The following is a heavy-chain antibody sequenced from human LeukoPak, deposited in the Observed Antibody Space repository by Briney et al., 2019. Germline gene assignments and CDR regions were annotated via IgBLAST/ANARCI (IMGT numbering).Heavy chain of an antibody. CDR1: GGSISSSSYY. D-gene: IGHD2-21*02. Sequence: AETLSLTCTVSGGSISSSSYYWVWIRQPPGKGLQWIGGIYYSRSTYYNPYVPSRVTTFVDTSKNQFSLKLSSVTAADTAVYYCARLTRKTGVTFYFDYWGQGTL. CDR2: IYYSRST. J-gene: IGHJ4*02. V-gene: IGHV4-39*01. CDR3: ARLTRKTGVTFYFDY.